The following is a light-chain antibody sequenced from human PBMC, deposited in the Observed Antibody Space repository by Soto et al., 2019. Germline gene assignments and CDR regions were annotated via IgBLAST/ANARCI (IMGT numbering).Light chain of an antibody. J-gene: IGKJ3*01. CDR1: QSITSW. CDR2: EAS. Sequence: DIQLTQSPSSVSASLGDRVTITCRASQSITSWLAWYQQRPGEAPKLLVYEASTLRTGVPSRFRGSGYETYFTLTISDLQPEDFATYFCQQAKRFPFTFGPGTKV. CDR3: QQAKRFPFT. V-gene: IGKV1-12*01.